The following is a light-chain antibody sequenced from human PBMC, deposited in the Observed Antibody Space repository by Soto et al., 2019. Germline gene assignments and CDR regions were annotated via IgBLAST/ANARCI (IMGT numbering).Light chain of an antibody. J-gene: IGKJ2*01. Sequence: EIVMTQSPASLSVSPGEGATLSCRASQTVASNLAWYQQKPGQGPRLLIHGASTRATGVPARFSGSGSGTDSTLTISSLQSEDFAVYYCQQFHNWPPQYTFCQGTKLQIK. CDR3: QQFHNWPPQYT. V-gene: IGKV3-15*01. CDR2: GAS. CDR1: QTVASN.